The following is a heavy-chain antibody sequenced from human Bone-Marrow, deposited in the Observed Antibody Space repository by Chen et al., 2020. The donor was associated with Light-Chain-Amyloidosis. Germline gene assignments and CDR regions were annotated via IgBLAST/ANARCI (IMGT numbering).Heavy chain of an antibody. CDR1: GYTFTSYA. CDR2: MNPNSGNT. D-gene: IGHD2-2*01. Sequence: QVQLVQSGAAVKKPGASVKVSCKASGYTFTSYAINWVRQATGQGLEWMGWMNPNSGNTGYAQKFQGRVTMTRNTSISTAYMELSSLRSEDTAVYYCARGRRSMGYCSSTSCNYDAYYYGMDVWGQGTTVTVSS. V-gene: IGHV1-8*01. CDR3: ARGRRSMGYCSSTSCNYDAYYYGMDV. J-gene: IGHJ6*02.